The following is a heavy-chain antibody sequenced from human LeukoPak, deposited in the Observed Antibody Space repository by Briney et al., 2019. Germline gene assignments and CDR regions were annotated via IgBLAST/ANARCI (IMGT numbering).Heavy chain of an antibody. J-gene: IGHJ5*02. D-gene: IGHD3-16*01. CDR2: VYYSGST. CDR3: ARDLGGWFDP. CDR1: GGSISSYY. V-gene: IGHV4-59*01. Sequence: PSETLSLTCTVSGGSISSYYWSWIRQPPGKGLEWIGYVYYSGSTNYNPSLKSRVTISVDTSKNQFSLKLSSVTAADTAVYYCARDLGGWFDPWGQGTLVTVSS.